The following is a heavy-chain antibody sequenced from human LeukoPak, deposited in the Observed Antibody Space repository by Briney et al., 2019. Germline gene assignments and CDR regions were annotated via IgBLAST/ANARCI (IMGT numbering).Heavy chain of an antibody. V-gene: IGHV1-2*02. CDR2: INPKSGGT. J-gene: IGHJ4*02. Sequence: ASVKVSCKASGYTLTDYYMHWVRQAPGQGLEWMGWINPKSGGTNYAQKFQGRVTMTRDTSISTAYMELSRLRSDDTAVYYCARAASMSLWGQGTLVTVSS. CDR1: GYTLTDYY. D-gene: IGHD2/OR15-2a*01. CDR3: ARAASMSL.